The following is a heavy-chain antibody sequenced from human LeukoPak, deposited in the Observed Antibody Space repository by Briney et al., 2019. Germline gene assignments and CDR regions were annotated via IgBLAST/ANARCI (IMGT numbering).Heavy chain of an antibody. Sequence: SVKVSCKASGGTFSSYAISWVRQAPGQGLEWMGRIIPILGIVNYAQKFQGRVTITADKSTSTAYMELSSLRSEDTAVYYCARSITMVRGIIIPYFDYWGQGTLVTVSS. J-gene: IGHJ4*02. CDR3: ARSITMVRGIIIPYFDY. CDR2: IIPILGIV. D-gene: IGHD3-10*01. V-gene: IGHV1-69*04. CDR1: GGTFSSYA.